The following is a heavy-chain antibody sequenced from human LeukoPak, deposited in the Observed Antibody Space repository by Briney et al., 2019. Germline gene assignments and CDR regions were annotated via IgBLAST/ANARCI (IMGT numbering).Heavy chain of an antibody. CDR1: GGSFSGYY. D-gene: IGHD2-15*01. CDR2: INHSGST. V-gene: IGHV4-34*01. Sequence: SETLSLTCAVYGGSFSGYYWSWIRQPPGEGLEWIGEINHSGSTNYNPSLKSRVTISVDTSKNQFSLKLSSVSAADTAVYYCARVVVVVAATHIDYWGQGTLVTVSS. CDR3: ARVVVVVAATHIDY. J-gene: IGHJ4*02.